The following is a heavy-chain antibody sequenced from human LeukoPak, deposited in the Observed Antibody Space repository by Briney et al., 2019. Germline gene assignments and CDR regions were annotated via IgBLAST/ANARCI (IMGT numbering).Heavy chain of an antibody. J-gene: IGHJ4*02. V-gene: IGHV3-64*01. CDR1: GFTFSSYA. CDR2: ISANGRST. D-gene: IGHD1-26*01. Sequence: GGSLRLSCAASGFTFSSYAMSWVRQAPGKGLDFVSAISANGRSTYYASSVKGRFTVSRDNSKNTLYLQMGSLRAEDLAVYYCARVGLGSGFDYWGQGTLVTVSS. CDR3: ARVGLGSGFDY.